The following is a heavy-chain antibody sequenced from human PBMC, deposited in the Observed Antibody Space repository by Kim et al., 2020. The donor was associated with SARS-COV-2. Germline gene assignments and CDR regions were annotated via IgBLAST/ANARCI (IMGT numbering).Heavy chain of an antibody. CDR3: ARDRVAARGWFDP. D-gene: IGHD6-6*01. V-gene: IGHV4-59*01. CDR2: T. J-gene: IGHJ5*02. Sequence: TNYNPSLKSRVTISVDTSKNQFSLKLSSVTAADTAVYYCARDRVAARGWFDPWGQGTL.